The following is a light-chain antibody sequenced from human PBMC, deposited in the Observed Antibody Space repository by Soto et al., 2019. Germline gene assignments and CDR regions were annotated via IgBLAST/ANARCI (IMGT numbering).Light chain of an antibody. V-gene: IGLV2-23*02. CDR2: EVN. CDR1: SSDVGNYDL. Sequence: QSALTQPASVSGSPGQSITISRTGTSSDVGNYDLVSWFLHHPGKAPKLLIYEVNERPSGVSNRFSGSKSGNTASLTISGLQAEDEADYYCCSYAGPTTYYVFGPGTKLTVL. J-gene: IGLJ1*01. CDR3: CSYAGPTTYYV.